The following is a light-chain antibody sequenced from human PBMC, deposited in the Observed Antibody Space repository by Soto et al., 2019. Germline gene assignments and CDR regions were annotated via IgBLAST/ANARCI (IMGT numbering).Light chain of an antibody. J-gene: IGLJ2*01. CDR2: EDN. Sequence: NFMLTQPHSVSESPGKTVTISCTRSSGSIASNYVQWYQQRPGSAPTTVIYEDNQRPSGVPDRFSGSIDSSSNSASLTISGLKTEDEADYYCQSYDSSNHNVVFGGGTKLTLL. V-gene: IGLV6-57*04. CDR3: QSYDSSNHNVV. CDR1: SGSIASNY.